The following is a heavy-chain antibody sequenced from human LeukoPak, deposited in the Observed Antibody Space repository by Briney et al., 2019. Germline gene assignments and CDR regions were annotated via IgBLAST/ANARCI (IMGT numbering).Heavy chain of an antibody. D-gene: IGHD2-2*01. V-gene: IGHV3-30*02. Sequence: GGSLRLSCAASGFTFSSYGMHWVRQAPGKGLEWVAFIRYDGSNKYYADSVKGRFTISRDNSKNTLYLQMNSLRAEDTAVYYCAKDEVVVVPAAGYFQHWGQGTLVTVPS. CDR2: IRYDGSNK. CDR1: GFTFSSYG. CDR3: AKDEVVVVPAAGYFQH. J-gene: IGHJ1*01.